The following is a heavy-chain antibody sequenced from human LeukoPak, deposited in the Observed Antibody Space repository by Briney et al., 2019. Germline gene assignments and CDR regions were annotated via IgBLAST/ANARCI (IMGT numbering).Heavy chain of an antibody. Sequence: ASVKVSCKASGYTFSYYAIHWVRQAPGQRLEWMGWINGGNENTEYSQKFRGRVTFTKNTSASTAYMELNSLRSEDTAVYYCARVKCSGGSCYSAFDSWGQGTLVTVSS. CDR3: ARVKCSGGSCYSAFDS. D-gene: IGHD2-15*01. J-gene: IGHJ4*02. CDR2: INGGNENT. V-gene: IGHV1-3*01. CDR1: GYTFSYYA.